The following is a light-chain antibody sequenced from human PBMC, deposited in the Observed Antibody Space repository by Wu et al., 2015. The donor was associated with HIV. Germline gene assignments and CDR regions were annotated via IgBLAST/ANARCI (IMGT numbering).Light chain of an antibody. Sequence: DIQMTQSPSTLFSSVGDTVTITCRASQTLNTWLAWYQQKPGKAPKLLIYKTSTLESGSHQGSAAVDLRQNSLSPSAACSLMILQLITVQQYSTYSPTFGGGTKVEIK. CDR1: QTLNTW. CDR3: QQYSTYSPT. J-gene: IGKJ4*01. V-gene: IGKV1-5*03. CDR2: KTS.